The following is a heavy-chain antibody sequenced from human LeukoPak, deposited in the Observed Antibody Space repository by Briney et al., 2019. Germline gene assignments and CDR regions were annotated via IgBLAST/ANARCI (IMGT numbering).Heavy chain of an antibody. CDR3: ARRGRKNYYDSSGYFDY. D-gene: IGHD3-22*01. Sequence: SETLSLTCTVSGASISSTTYYWGWIRQPPRKGLEWIASIYYSGSTYYNPSLKSRVTISVDTSKNQFSLKLSSVTAADTAVYYCARRGRKNYYDSSGYFDYWGQGTLVTVSS. CDR2: IYYSGST. CDR1: GASISSTTYY. V-gene: IGHV4-39*01. J-gene: IGHJ4*02.